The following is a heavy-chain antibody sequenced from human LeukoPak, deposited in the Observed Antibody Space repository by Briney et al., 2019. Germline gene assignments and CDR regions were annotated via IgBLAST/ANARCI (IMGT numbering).Heavy chain of an antibody. J-gene: IGHJ4*02. V-gene: IGHV3-21*01. D-gene: IGHD4-11*01. CDR1: GFTFSGYS. Sequence: GGSLRLSCAVSGFTFSGYSFNWVRQAPGKGLEWVSSISGGGRSIYYADSVKGRFTISRDDAKNSLYLRMNSLRAEDTAVYYCARDNDYTNYYWGQGTLVTVSS. CDR3: ARDNDYTNYY. CDR2: ISGGGRSI.